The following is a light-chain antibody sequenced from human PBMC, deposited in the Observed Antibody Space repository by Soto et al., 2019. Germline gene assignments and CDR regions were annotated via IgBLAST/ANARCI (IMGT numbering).Light chain of an antibody. CDR3: QHYGSSGT. J-gene: IGKJ1*01. CDR2: GES. CDR1: QSFSRNC. Sequence: EIVLTQSPGTLSLSPWERATLSCGGSQSFSRNCLAWCQQKPGQAPRLLIYGESNRDTGIPDRFSGSGSGTDCTLTISRLAPAYFPGYYCQHYGSSGTFGQGSKVDMK. V-gene: IGKV3-20*01.